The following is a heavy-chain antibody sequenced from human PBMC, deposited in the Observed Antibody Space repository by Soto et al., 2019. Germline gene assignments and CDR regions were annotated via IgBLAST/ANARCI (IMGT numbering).Heavy chain of an antibody. J-gene: IGHJ6*02. V-gene: IGHV1-3*01. Sequence: ASMKVSCKASGYTFTSYAMHWVRQAPGQRLEWMGWINAGNGNTKYSQKFQGRVTITRDTSASTAYMELSSLRSEDTAVYYCARVITIFGVASYGMDVWGQGTTVTVSS. CDR2: INAGNGNT. CDR1: GYTFTSYA. D-gene: IGHD3-3*01. CDR3: ARVITIFGVASYGMDV.